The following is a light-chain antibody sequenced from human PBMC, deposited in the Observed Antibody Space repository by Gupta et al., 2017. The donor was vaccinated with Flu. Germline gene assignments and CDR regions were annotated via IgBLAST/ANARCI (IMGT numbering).Light chain of an antibody. V-gene: IGKV3-11*01. CDR2: DAS. CDR3: QQRSNWPPYS. J-gene: IGKJ2*03. CDR1: QSVSSY. Sequence: EIVLTQYPATLSLSPGEGATLSCRASQSVSSYLAWYQHKPGQAPRLIIYDASNRAPGIPARFSGSGSGTDFTLTISSLEPEDFAVYYCQQRSNWPPYSFGQGTKLEIK.